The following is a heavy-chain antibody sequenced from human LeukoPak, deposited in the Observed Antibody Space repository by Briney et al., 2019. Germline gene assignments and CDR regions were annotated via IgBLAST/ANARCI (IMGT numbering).Heavy chain of an antibody. CDR3: ARGDYDTSGYKFDX. CDR1: GYTFTGYY. V-gene: IGHV1-2*06. Sequence: GESLKISCKASGYTFTGYYMHWVRQAPGQGLEWMGRIIPNSGGTNSGQKFQGRLTMTRDTSISTAYMELSRLSSDDTAVYYCARGDYDTSGYKFDXWGQGTLVTV. CDR2: IIPNSGGT. J-gene: IGHJ4*02. D-gene: IGHD3-22*01.